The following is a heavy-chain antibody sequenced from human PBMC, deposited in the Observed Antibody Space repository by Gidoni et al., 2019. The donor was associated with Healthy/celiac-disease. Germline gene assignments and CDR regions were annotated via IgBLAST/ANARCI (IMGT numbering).Heavy chain of an antibody. V-gene: IGHV1-2*04. CDR1: GYTFTGYY. J-gene: IGHJ6*02. CDR2: INPNSGGT. Sequence: QVQLVQSGAEVKKPGASVKVSCKASGYTFTGYYMHWVLQAPGQGLEWMGWINPNSGGTNYAQKFQGWVTMTRDTSIGTAYMELSRLRSDDTAVYYCARDLSMPGMGYYYYGMDVWGQGTTVTVSS. CDR3: ARDLSMPGMGYYYYGMDV. D-gene: IGHD2-2*01.